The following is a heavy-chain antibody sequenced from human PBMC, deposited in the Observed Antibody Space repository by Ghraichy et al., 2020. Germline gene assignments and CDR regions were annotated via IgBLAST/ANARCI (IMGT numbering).Heavy chain of an antibody. D-gene: IGHD4-23*01. CDR3: AGSFTVIRYFDL. CDR1: GGSISSSNYY. CDR2: MHHSGST. J-gene: IGHJ2*01. V-gene: IGHV4-39*01. Sequence: LSLTCTVSGGSISSSNYYWGWIRQAPGKGPEWIGSMHHSGSTYYNPSLTSRVTMSVDKPKNEFSLKLSSVTAADTAVYYCAGSFTVIRYFDLWGRGTLVTVSS.